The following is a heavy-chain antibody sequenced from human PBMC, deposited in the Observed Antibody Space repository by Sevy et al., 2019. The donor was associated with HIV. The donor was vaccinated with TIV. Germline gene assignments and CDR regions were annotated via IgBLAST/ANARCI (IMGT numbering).Heavy chain of an antibody. V-gene: IGHV3-7*02. CDR3: GRAIQLAASY. Sequence: GGSLRLSCEASAINIRDYWMNWVRQAPGKGLEWVANINPDGSKIYYAESVKGRFTISRDSAKNSVFLQMTSLRAEDTAVYYCGRAIQLAASYWGQGMLVTVSS. D-gene: IGHD2-15*01. CDR1: AINIRDYW. CDR2: INPDGSKI. J-gene: IGHJ4*02.